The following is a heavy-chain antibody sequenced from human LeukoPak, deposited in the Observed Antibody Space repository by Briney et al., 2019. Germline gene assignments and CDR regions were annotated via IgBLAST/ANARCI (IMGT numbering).Heavy chain of an antibody. Sequence: SVKVSCKASGGTFSSYAISWVRQAPGQGLEWMGGIIPIFGTANYAQKFQGRVTITADESTSTAYMELSSLRSEDTAVYYCARDGGGSYFWFDPWGQGTLVTVSS. D-gene: IGHD1-26*01. V-gene: IGHV1-69*13. CDR2: IIPIFGTA. J-gene: IGHJ5*02. CDR1: GGTFSSYA. CDR3: ARDGGGSYFWFDP.